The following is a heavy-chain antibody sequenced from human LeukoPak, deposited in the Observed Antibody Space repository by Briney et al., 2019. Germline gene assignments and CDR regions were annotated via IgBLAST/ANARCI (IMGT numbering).Heavy chain of an antibody. CDR3: AGRARGTYYIDS. D-gene: IGHD1-26*01. CDR2: VYDSGSA. V-gene: IGHV4-4*07. CDR1: GASISSHY. Sequence: SETLSLTCSVSGASISSHYWSWIRQPAGKGLEWIGRVYDSGSANYNPSLKDRVTISLDTSNNQFSLKLSSVTAADTAVYYCAGRARGTYYIDSWGQGTLVTVSS. J-gene: IGHJ4*02.